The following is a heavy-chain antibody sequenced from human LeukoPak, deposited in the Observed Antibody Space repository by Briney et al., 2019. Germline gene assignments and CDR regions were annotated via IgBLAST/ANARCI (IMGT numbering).Heavy chain of an antibody. J-gene: IGHJ5*01. CDR2: INPNSGVT. D-gene: IGHD3-3*01. V-gene: IGHV1-2*02. Sequence: ASVKVSCKASGYSFTGYYMHWVRQAPGQGLEWMGWINPNSGVTDSAQRFQGRVTMTRDTSISTAYMEPSRLRSDDTAVYYCARDGGIHDFWSGYYIGYWFDSWGQGTLVTVSS. CDR3: ARDGGIHDFWSGYYIGYWFDS. CDR1: GYSFTGYY.